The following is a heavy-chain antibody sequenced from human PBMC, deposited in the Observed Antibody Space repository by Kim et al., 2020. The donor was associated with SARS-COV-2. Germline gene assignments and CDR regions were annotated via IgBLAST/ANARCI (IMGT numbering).Heavy chain of an antibody. CDR1: GGSISSSSYY. Sequence: SETLSLTCTVSGGSISSSSYYWGWIRQPPGKGLEWIGSIYYSGSTYYNPSLKSRVTISVDTSKNQFSLKLSSVTAADTAVYYCARHGRNSGGDYWGQGTLVTVSS. V-gene: IGHV4-39*01. CDR3: ARHGRNSGGDY. J-gene: IGHJ4*02. CDR2: IYYSGST. D-gene: IGHD3-16*01.